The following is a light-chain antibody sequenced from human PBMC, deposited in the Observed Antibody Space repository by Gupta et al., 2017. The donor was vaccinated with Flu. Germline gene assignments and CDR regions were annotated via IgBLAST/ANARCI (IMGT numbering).Light chain of an antibody. V-gene: IGLV2-14*01. J-gene: IGLJ1*01. CDR2: DVT. CDR3: SSYTSGSTFYV. CDR1: SSDVGRSDS. Sequence: QSALTQPASVSGSLGQSLTISCPGTSSDVGRSDSVSWYQQHPDKAPKLIIYDVTSRPSGVSSRFSGSKSGNTASLTISGLQAEDETDYYCSSYTSGSTFYVFGTGTKVTVL.